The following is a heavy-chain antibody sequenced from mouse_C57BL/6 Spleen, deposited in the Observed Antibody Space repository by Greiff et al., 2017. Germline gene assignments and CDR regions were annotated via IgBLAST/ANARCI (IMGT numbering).Heavy chain of an antibody. D-gene: IGHD4-1*01. CDR1: GYAFSSYW. CDR3: AREWDGGNAMDY. CDR2: IYPGDGDT. Sequence: VQLQQSGAELVKPGASVKISCKASGYAFSSYWMNWVKQRPGKGLEWIGQIYPGDGDTNYNGKFKGKATLTADKSSSTASMQLSSLTSEDSAVYFCAREWDGGNAMDYWGQGTTLTVSS. V-gene: IGHV1-80*01. J-gene: IGHJ4*01.